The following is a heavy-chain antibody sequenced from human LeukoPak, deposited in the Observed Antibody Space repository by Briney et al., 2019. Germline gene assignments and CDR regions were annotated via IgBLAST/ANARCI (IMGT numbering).Heavy chain of an antibody. CDR1: GGTTTGYF. J-gene: IGHJ3*02. CDR3: ARHKAGTYDAFYI. CDR2: VFYEGPT. Sequence: SETLSLTCTVTGGTTTGYFWSWIRQFPGGGLEWIGYVFYEGPTSYNPSLKTRVTISQDTSRTQFSLGLSSVTAADTAVYYCARHKAGTYDAFYILGQGTVVTVSS. V-gene: IGHV4-59*08. D-gene: IGHD3/OR15-3a*01.